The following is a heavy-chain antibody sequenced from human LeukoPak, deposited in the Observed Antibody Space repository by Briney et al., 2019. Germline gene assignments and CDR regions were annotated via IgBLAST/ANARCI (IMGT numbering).Heavy chain of an antibody. CDR2: IYNTGTT. J-gene: IGHJ4*02. D-gene: IGHD4-23*01. CDR1: GFTVSGNH. CDR3: AGYGGFSK. Sequence: GGSLRLSCAVSGFTVSGNHVTWVRQAPGKGLAWVSTIYNTGTTNYADSVKGRFTISRDNSKNTVYLQMNRLRAEDMAIYYCAGYGGFSKWGQGTHVTVSS. V-gene: IGHV3-53*01.